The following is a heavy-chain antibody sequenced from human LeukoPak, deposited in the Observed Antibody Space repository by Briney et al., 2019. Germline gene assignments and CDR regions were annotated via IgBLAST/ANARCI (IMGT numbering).Heavy chain of an antibody. CDR1: GFTLSDYW. D-gene: IGHD6-6*01. CDR3: ARRGGSSSRRSPIDY. V-gene: IGHV3-7*01. Sequence: GGSLRLSCTASGFTLSDYWMTWVRQAPGKGPEWVANIKQDGSQRYYVDSVRGRFTISRDNAKNSLFLQMNGLRAEDTAVYYCARRGGSSSRRSPIDYWGQGTLVTVTS. J-gene: IGHJ4*02. CDR2: IKQDGSQR.